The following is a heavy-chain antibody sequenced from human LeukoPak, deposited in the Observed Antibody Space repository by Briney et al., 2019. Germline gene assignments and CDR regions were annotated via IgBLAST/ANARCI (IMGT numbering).Heavy chain of an antibody. CDR1: GFTFGIYW. CDR2: INQDGGEE. D-gene: IGHD2-15*01. V-gene: IGHV3-7*02. Sequence: PGGSLRLSCAVSGFTFGIYWMSSVRQAPGKGLEWVANINQDGGEEYYVGSLKDRFTISRDNAKNSLYLQMNSLRAGENAVYYWSENCSVGSCFVYWGQGALVTVSS. J-gene: IGHJ4*02. CDR3: SENCSVGSCFVY.